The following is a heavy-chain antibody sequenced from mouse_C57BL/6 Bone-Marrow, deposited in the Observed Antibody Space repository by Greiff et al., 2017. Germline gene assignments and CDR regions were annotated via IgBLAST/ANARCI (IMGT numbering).Heavy chain of an antibody. J-gene: IGHJ2*01. D-gene: IGHD1-1*01. CDR3: ARYYYGSSYSY. Sequence: QVQLQQSGAELARPGASVKLSCKASGYTFTSYGISWVKQRTGQGLEWIGEIYPRSGNTYYNEKVKGKATLTADKSSSTAYMVLRSLTSEDSADYCGARYYYGSSYSYWGQGTTHTVSS. V-gene: IGHV1-81*01. CDR1: GYTFTSYG. CDR2: IYPRSGNT.